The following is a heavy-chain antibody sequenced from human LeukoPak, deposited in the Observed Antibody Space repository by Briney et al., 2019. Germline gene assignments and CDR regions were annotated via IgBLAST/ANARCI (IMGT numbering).Heavy chain of an antibody. Sequence: GRSLRLSCAASGFTFSSYGMHWVRQAPGKGLEWVAVIWYDGSNKYYAGSVKGRFTISRDNSKNTLYLQMNSLRAEDTAVYYCARDHYDILTGYYYGMDVWGQGTTVTVSS. V-gene: IGHV3-33*01. CDR3: ARDHYDILTGYYYGMDV. CDR2: IWYDGSNK. CDR1: GFTFSSYG. D-gene: IGHD3-9*01. J-gene: IGHJ6*02.